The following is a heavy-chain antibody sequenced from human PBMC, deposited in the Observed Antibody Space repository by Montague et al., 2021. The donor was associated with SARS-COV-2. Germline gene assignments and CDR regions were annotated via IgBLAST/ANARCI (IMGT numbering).Heavy chain of an antibody. CDR3: ARRAGYSSSWYLAIEI. D-gene: IGHD6-13*01. V-gene: IGHV4-59*01. J-gene: IGHJ3*02. Sequence: SETLSLTCTVSSGSISSYYWSWIRQPPGKGLEWIGYIYYSGSTNYNPSLKSRVTISVDTSKNQFSLKLSSVAAADTAVYYCARRAGYSSSWYLAIEIWGQGTMVTVSS. CDR1: SGSISSYY. CDR2: IYYSGST.